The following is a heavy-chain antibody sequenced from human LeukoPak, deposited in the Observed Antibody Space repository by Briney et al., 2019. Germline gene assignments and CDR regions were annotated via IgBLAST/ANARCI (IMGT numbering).Heavy chain of an antibody. V-gene: IGHV4-61*02. CDR3: ARGNPSLYSSGWYPFDY. Sequence: SQTLSLTCTVSGGSISSGSYYWGWIRQPAGKGLEWIGRIYTSGSTNYNPSLKSRVTISVDTSKNQFSLKLSSVAAADTALYYCARGNPSLYSSGWYPFDYWGQGTLVTVSS. CDR2: IYTSGST. CDR1: GGSISSGSYY. D-gene: IGHD6-19*01. J-gene: IGHJ4*02.